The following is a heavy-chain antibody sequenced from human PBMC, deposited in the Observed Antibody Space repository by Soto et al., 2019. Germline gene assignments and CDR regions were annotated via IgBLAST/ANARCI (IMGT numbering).Heavy chain of an antibody. J-gene: IGHJ4*02. CDR1: GFTFSTYV. CDR3: TKGLLRVQAAQL. V-gene: IGHV3-23*01. D-gene: IGHD2-2*01. Sequence: GGSLRLSCVASGFTFSTYVMSWVRQAPGKGLEWVSTFSRSGGTTYYADSVKGRFTISRDISKNTVYLQMNNLRAEDTAIYYCTKGLLRVQAAQLWSQGTLVTV. CDR2: FSRSGGTT.